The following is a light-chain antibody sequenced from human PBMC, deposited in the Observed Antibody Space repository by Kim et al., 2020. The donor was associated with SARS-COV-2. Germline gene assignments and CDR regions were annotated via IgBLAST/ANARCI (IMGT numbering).Light chain of an antibody. CDR2: DAS. V-gene: IGKV1-33*01. CDR3: QQFDSLPLT. J-gene: IGKJ2*01. CDR1: QEITNF. Sequence: GDRVTITCQASQEITNFLNWYQQKPGKAPKLLIYDASNLQTGVPSRFSGGGSGTHFTFTISSLQPEDIATYYCQQFDSLPLTFGQGTSWRS.